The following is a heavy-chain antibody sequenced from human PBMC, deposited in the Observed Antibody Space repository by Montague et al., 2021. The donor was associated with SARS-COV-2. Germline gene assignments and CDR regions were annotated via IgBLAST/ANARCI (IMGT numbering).Heavy chain of an antibody. CDR3: ARGRQHINMVVVVVTGGEYYFDF. J-gene: IGHJ4*02. Sequence: SETLSLTCAVCDGSFSDYSWTWIRQPPGKGLEWIGEINHRGSTNYNPSLRSRATISVDTSKNQFSLKMTSVTAADTAVYYCARGRQHINMVVVVVTGGEYYFDFWGQGTLVAVSS. D-gene: IGHD3-22*01. V-gene: IGHV4-34*01. CDR1: DGSFSDYS. CDR2: INHRGST.